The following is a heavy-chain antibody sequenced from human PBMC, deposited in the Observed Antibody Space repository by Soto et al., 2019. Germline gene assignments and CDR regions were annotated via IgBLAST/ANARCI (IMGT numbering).Heavy chain of an antibody. CDR1: GFTFSDYY. V-gene: IGHV3-11*01. J-gene: IGHJ6*02. D-gene: IGHD3-10*01. CDR2: ISSSGSTI. CDR3: ARDYYYGSGSYYNYYGMDV. Sequence: GGSLRLSCAASGFTFSDYYMSWIRQAPGKGLEWVSYISSSGSTIYYADSVKGRFTISRDNAKNSLYLQMNSLRAEDTAVYYCARDYYYGSGSYYNYYGMDVWGQGTTVTVSS.